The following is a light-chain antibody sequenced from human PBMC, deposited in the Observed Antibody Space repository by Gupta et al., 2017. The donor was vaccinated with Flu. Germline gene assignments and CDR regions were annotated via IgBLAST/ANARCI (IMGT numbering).Light chain of an antibody. CDR1: RRVDMY. CDR3: FQRYSWPRA. CDR2: DAS. Sequence: GDTATLSCRASRRVDMYLSWYQQKPGQAPRLLIYDASRRAAGSPARFSGSGYGADFTLTIASLEPEDFAVYYCFQRYSWPRAFGPGTKVEIK. J-gene: IGKJ1*01. V-gene: IGKV3-11*01.